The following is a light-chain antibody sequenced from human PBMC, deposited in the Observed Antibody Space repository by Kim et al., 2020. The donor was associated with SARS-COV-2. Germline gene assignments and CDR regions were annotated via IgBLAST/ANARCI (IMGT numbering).Light chain of an antibody. J-gene: IGLJ3*02. V-gene: IGLV6-57*01. CDR1: SGSIASND. Sequence: PRKTVTISCTRSSGSIASNDVQWYQHRPGSSPTTVFDEDNQRPSGVPERFSGSIDSSSNSASPTISGLKTEDEADYYCQSYDSSWVFGGGTQLTVL. CDR2: EDN. CDR3: QSYDSSWV.